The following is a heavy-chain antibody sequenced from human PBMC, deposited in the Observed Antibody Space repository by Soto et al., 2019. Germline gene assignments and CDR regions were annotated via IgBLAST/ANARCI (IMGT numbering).Heavy chain of an antibody. J-gene: IGHJ6*02. Sequence: QMQLEESGGGVVQPGGSLRLSCGSSGFSFNFYGMHWVRQAPGKGLEWVAFIRYDVTSTLYADSVKGRFTISRDNSRGMLLLRMSSLRAEDTAFYYCAGDGTPQVFMEKCHYNYSTGMDAWGQGTTVFVSS. CDR3: AGDGTPQVFMEKCHYNYSTGMDA. D-gene: IGHD3-3*01. CDR2: IRYDVTST. V-gene: IGHV3-30*02. CDR1: GFSFNFYG.